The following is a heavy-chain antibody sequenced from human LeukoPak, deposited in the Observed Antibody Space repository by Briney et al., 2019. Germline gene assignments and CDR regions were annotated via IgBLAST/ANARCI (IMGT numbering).Heavy chain of an antibody. CDR1: RFIFRNYA. CDR3: AKADATIGGAFDT. V-gene: IGHV3-23*01. CDR2: ISGTADSK. D-gene: IGHD3-16*01. Sequence: GGSLRLSCAASRFIFRNYAMSWVRQAPGRGLEWLSIISGTADSKYYADSVKGRFTSSRDNPRSTLYLEMNILRAEDTAVYYCAKADATIGGAFDTWGQGTMVIVSS. J-gene: IGHJ3*02.